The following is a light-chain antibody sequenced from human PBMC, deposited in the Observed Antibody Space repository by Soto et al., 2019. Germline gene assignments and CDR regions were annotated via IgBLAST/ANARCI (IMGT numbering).Light chain of an antibody. J-gene: IGKJ5*01. Sequence: DIQMTQSPSSLSASVGDRVTIICQASQDINNYLNWYQQKPGKAPKLLIYDSSNLEIGVPSRFSGSGYGTRFSFTISSLQPEDIATYYCQQYNNWPITFGQGTRLEIK. CDR1: QDINNY. CDR2: DSS. CDR3: QQYNNWPIT. V-gene: IGKV1-33*01.